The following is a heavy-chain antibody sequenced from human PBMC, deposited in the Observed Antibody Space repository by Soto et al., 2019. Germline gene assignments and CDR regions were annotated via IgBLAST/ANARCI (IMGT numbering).Heavy chain of an antibody. V-gene: IGHV4-31*03. CDR2: IYYSGST. J-gene: IGHJ4*02. Sequence: SETLSLTCTVSGCSISSGGYYWSWIRQHPGKGLEWIGYIYYSGSTYYNPSLKSRVTISVDTSKNQFSLKLSSVTAADTAVYYCARDSFNRPYYFDYWGQGTLVTVSS. CDR3: ARDSFNRPYYFDY. CDR1: GCSISSGGYY. D-gene: IGHD3-3*02.